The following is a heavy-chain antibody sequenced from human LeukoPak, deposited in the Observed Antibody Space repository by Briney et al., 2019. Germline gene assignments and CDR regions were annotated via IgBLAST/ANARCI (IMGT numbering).Heavy chain of an antibody. CDR2: ISSSGSTI. J-gene: IGHJ6*03. V-gene: IGHV3-11*04. CDR1: GFTFSDYY. Sequence: GGSLRLSCAASGFTFSDYYMSWIRQAPGKGLEWVSYISSSGSTIYYADSVKGRVTIYRDNAKNSLYLKMNSLRAEDTAVYYCARYFTYYDFWSGYYGGDYYYMDVWGKGTTVTVSS. D-gene: IGHD3-3*01. CDR3: ARYFTYYDFWSGYYGGDYYYMDV.